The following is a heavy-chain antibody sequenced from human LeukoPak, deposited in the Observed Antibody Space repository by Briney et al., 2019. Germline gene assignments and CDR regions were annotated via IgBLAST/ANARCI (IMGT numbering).Heavy chain of an antibody. Sequence: PSETLSLTCAVYGGSFSGYYWSWLRQPPGKGLEWIGSIYHSGSTNYNPSLKSRVTISVDTSKNQFSLKLSSVTAADTAVYYCARAPDSSGYIFDYWGQGTLVTVSS. J-gene: IGHJ4*02. V-gene: IGHV4-34*01. CDR2: IYHSGST. D-gene: IGHD3-22*01. CDR3: ARAPDSSGYIFDY. CDR1: GGSFSGYY.